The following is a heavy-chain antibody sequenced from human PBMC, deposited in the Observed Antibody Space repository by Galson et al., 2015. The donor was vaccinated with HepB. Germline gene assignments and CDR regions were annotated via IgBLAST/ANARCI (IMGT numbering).Heavy chain of an antibody. J-gene: IGHJ6*02. D-gene: IGHD5-12*01. Sequence: SVKVSCKASGYTFTSYYIHWVRQAPGQGLEWMGIINPRSGGTSYSHKFQGRVTMTRDASTRTVYMELSGLRSEDRATYYCARDHHIVVTPGAYHYYGMDVWGQGTRVIVSS. V-gene: IGHV1-46*01. CDR1: GYTFTSYY. CDR2: INPRSGGT. CDR3: ARDHHIVVTPGAYHYYGMDV.